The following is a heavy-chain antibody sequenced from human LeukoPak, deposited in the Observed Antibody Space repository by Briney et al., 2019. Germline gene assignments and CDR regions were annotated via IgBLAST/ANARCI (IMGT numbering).Heavy chain of an antibody. CDR3: ARHISSSARFDS. D-gene: IGHD6-6*01. CDR1: GYSFSTYW. CDR2: IYPGDSDT. Sequence: GESLKISCKGSGYSFSTYWIGWVRQMPGKGLESMGIIYPGDSDTRYSPSFQGQVTISADKSTSTAYLQWSSLEASDTAMYYCARHISSSARFDSWGQGTLVTVSS. V-gene: IGHV5-51*01. J-gene: IGHJ4*02.